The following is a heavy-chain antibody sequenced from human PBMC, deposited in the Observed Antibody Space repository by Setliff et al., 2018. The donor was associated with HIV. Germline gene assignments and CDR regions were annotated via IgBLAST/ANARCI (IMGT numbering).Heavy chain of an antibody. D-gene: IGHD5-12*01. V-gene: IGHV1-46*04. Sequence: ASVKVSCKSSGYSFTNHYMHWVRQAPGQGLEWMGVINPTGGSTRNTQKLQGRVAMTRDTSTSTVYMELSSLRAEDTAVYYCASAGAWQRNALDIWGQGTMVTV. CDR3: ASAGAWQRNALDI. CDR1: GYSFTNHY. CDR2: INPTGGST. J-gene: IGHJ3*02.